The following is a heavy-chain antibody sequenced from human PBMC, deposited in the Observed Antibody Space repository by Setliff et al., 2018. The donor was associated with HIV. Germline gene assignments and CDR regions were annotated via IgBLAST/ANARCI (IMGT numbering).Heavy chain of an antibody. J-gene: IGHJ3*02. CDR1: GYTFTKYG. D-gene: IGHD1-26*01. V-gene: IGHV1-2*04. CDR3: ARGNRVGANDAFDI. Sequence: GASVKVSCKASGYTFTKYGLSWVRQAPGQGREWMGWINPNSGGTNYAQKFQGWVTMTRDTPISTAYMELSRLRSDDTAVYYCARGNRVGANDAFDIWGQGTMVTVSS. CDR2: INPNSGGT.